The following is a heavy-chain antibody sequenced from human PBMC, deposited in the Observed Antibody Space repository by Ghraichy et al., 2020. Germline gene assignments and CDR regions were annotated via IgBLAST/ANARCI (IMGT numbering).Heavy chain of an antibody. V-gene: IGHV4-34*01. CDR2: INHSGST. J-gene: IGHJ5*02. D-gene: IGHD3-10*01. CDR1: GGSFSGYY. CDR3: AGGKPTYYYGSGSRGFDP. Sequence: SETLSLTCAVYGGSFSGYYWSWIRQPPGKGLEWIGEINHSGSTNYNPSLKSRVTISVDTSKNQFSLKLSSVTAADTAVYYCAGGKPTYYYGSGSRGFDPWGQGTLVTXSS.